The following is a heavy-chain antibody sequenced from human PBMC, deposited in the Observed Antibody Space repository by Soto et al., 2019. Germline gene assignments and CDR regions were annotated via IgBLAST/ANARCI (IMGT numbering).Heavy chain of an antibody. CDR3: ARDPTGYYPDYYYYMDV. CDR2: IWYDGSNK. D-gene: IGHD3-9*01. CDR1: GFTFSSYG. J-gene: IGHJ6*03. Sequence: GGSLRLSCAASGFTFSSYGMHWVRQAPGKGLEWVAVIWYDGSNKYYADSVKGRFTISRDNSKNTLYLQMNSLRAEDTAVYYCARDPTGYYPDYYYYMDVWGKGTTVTVSS. V-gene: IGHV3-33*01.